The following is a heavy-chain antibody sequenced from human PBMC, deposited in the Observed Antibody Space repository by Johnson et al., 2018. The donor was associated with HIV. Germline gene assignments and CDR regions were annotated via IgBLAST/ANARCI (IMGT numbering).Heavy chain of an antibody. CDR2: INWNGDST. CDR3: ATRDPTYRPGVFDI. J-gene: IGHJ3*02. CDR1: GFTFSSCA. D-gene: IGHD2-8*01. V-gene: IGHV3-20*04. Sequence: VQLVESGGGLVQPGGSLRLSCAASGFTFSSCAMHWVRQAPGKGLEWVSGINWNGDSTGYADSVKGRFTISRDNAKNSLYLQINSLRAEDTAVYYCATRDPTYRPGVFDIWGQGTMVTVSS.